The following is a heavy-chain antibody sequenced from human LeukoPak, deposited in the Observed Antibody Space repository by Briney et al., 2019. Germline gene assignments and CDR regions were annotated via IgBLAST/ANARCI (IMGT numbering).Heavy chain of an antibody. CDR3: AVQYDSSGYYDFDY. CDR2: IYSGGST. D-gene: IGHD3-22*01. V-gene: IGHV3-53*01. CDR1: GFTVSSNY. J-gene: IGHJ4*02. Sequence: GGSLRLSCAASGFTVSSNYISWVRQAPGKGLEWVSVIYSGGSTYYADSVKGRFTISRDNSKNTLYLQMNSLRAEDTAVYYCAVQYDSSGYYDFDYWGQGTLVTVSS.